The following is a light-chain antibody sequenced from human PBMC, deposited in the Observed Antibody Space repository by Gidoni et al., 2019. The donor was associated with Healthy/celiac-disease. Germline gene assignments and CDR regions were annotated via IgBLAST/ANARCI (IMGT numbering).Light chain of an antibody. J-gene: IGLJ2*01. CDR2: LNSDGSH. Sequence: QLVLTHSPSASASLGASVKLTCTLSSGHSSYAIAWHQQQPEKGPRYLMKLNSDGSHSKGDGIPDRFSGSSSGAERYLTISSLQSEDEADYYCQNWGTGMVFGGGTKLTAL. CDR1: SGHSSYA. V-gene: IGLV4-69*01. CDR3: QNWGTGMV.